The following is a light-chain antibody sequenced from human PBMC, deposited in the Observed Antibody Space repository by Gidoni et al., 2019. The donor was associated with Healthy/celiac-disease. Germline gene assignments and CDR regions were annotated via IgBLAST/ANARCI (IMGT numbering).Light chain of an antibody. CDR3: MQALQTPYT. CDR2: LGS. CDR1: QSLLHSNGYNY. J-gene: IGKJ2*01. Sequence: DIVMTQSPLSLPVTPGEPASISCRSSQSLLHSNGYNYLDWYLQKPGQSPQLLIYLGSNRASGVPDRFSGSGSGRDFTLKISRVEAEDVGVYYCMQALQTPYTFXXXTKLEIK. V-gene: IGKV2-28*01.